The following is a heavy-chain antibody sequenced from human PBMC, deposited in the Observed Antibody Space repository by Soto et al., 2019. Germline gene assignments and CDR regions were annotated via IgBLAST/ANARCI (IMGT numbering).Heavy chain of an antibody. J-gene: IGHJ4*02. Sequence: QVQLVESGGGLVKPGGSLRLSCAASGFTFSDYYMSWIRQAPGKGLEWVSYITGGSNKYYADSVKGRFSISRDNAKNSLYLKMNSRRAEDTAVYYCVRGLSDDYWGQGTLVTVSP. V-gene: IGHV3-11*01. D-gene: IGHD3-16*02. CDR2: ITGGSNK. CDR3: VRGLSDDY. CDR1: GFTFSDYY.